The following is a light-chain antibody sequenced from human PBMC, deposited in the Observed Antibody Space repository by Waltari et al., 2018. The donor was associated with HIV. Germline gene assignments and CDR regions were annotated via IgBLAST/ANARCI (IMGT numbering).Light chain of an antibody. Sequence: QAVLTQPPSAPGTPGQRITISCSGSSSNIGSDAVNWYQQLPGTAPKLLIYNNNQRPSGVPDRFSASKSGTSASLAISGLQSEDEADYYGATWDHRLNGWVFGGGTKLTVL. V-gene: IGLV1-44*01. CDR3: ATWDHRLNGWV. CDR1: SSNIGSDA. CDR2: NNN. J-gene: IGLJ3*02.